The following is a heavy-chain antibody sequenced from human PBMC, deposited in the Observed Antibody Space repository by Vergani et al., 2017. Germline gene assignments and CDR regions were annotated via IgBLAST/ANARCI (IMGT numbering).Heavy chain of an antibody. CDR3: ARHSPSIAAAGTVAFDI. D-gene: IGHD6-13*01. V-gene: IGHV5-10-1*01. Sequence: EVQLVQSGAEVKKPGESLRISCKGSGYSFTSYWISWVRQMPGKGLEWMGRIDPSDSYTNYSPSFQGRVPIAADKSISTAYLQGSSLKASDTAMYYCARHSPSIAAAGTVAFDIWGQGTMVTVSS. J-gene: IGHJ3*02. CDR2: IDPSDSYT. CDR1: GYSFTSYW.